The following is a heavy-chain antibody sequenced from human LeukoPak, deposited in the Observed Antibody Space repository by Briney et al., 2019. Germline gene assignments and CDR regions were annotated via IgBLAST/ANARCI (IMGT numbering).Heavy chain of an antibody. J-gene: IGHJ4*02. CDR3: AKDSLRTVPKASFDS. CDR2: VRYDGSNK. D-gene: IGHD2-2*01. CDR1: GFTFSSYG. V-gene: IGHV3-30*02. Sequence: GGSLRLSCAASGFTFSSYGMYWVRQAPGKGLEWVAFVRYDGSNKYYADSVKGRFTISRDNSKNTLFLQMNSLRAEDRAVYYCAKDSLRTVPKASFDSWGQGTLVTVSS.